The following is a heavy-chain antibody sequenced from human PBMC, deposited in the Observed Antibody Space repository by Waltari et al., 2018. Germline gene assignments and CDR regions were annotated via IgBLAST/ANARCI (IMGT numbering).Heavy chain of an antibody. J-gene: IGHJ4*02. V-gene: IGHV3-7*01. CDR3: VTGLTTVTAKDYFDH. D-gene: IGHD4-17*01. CDR2: IKQDGSEK. CDR1: GMTFSNYW. Sequence: EVQLVESGGGSVQPGGSLRLSCAASGMTFSNYWMNWVRQDPGKGLEWVANIKQDGSEKNYVDSLEGRFSISRDNAQNSLYLQMNSLRADDTAIYYCVTGLTTVTAKDYFDHWGQGALVTVSS.